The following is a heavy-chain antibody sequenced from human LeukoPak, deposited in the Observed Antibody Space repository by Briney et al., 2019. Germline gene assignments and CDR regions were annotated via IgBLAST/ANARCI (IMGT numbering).Heavy chain of an antibody. D-gene: IGHD1-26*01. CDR3: SSFLMGAPN. CDR1: GFTFSSSW. V-gene: IGHV3-74*01. J-gene: IGHJ4*02. Sequence: RGSLRLSCVASGFTFSSSWMHWVRQAPGKGLVWVSHVSPDGTNTAYADSVKGRFTISRDNAKNTLYPQMNSLRAEDTAVYYCSSFLMGAPNWGQGTLVTVSS. CDR2: VSPDGTNT.